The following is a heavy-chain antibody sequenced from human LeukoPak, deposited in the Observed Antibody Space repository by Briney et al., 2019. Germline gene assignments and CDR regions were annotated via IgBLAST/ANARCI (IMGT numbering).Heavy chain of an antibody. D-gene: IGHD2-2*01. CDR1: GFTFSSYW. CDR3: AGSASHNWFDP. Sequence: GESLKISCAASGFTFSSYWMHWVRQVPGKGLVWVSRINSDGSSTSYADSVKGRFTTSRDNAKNTLYLQMNSLRVEDTAVYYCAGSASHNWFDPWGQGTLVTVSS. V-gene: IGHV3-74*01. CDR2: INSDGSST. J-gene: IGHJ5*02.